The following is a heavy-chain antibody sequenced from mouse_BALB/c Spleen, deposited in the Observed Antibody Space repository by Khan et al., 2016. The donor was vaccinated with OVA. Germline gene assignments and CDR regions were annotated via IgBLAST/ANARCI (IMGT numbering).Heavy chain of an antibody. J-gene: IGHJ2*01. D-gene: IGHD1-1*01. CDR1: GYTFINYW. CDR2: INPSTGYT. CDR3: ARRGLRWDFDY. V-gene: IGHV1-7*01. Sequence: QVQLKESGAELAKPGASVKMSCKASGYTFINYWILWVKQRPGQGLEWIGYINPSTGYTEYNQNFKDKATLTADKSSSTAYMQLSSLTSEDSAVYYCARRGLRWDFDYWGQGTKLTVSS.